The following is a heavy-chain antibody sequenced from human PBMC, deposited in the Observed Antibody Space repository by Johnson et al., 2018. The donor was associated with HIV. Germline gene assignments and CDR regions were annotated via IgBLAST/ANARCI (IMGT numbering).Heavy chain of an antibody. D-gene: IGHD6-13*01. V-gene: IGHV3-30*04. CDR2: ISYVGSNK. J-gene: IGHJ3*02. CDR3: ARVGYSSSWYGGYGAFDI. Sequence: QVQLVESGGGVVLPGRSLRLSCAASGFTFSSYPMHWVRQAPGKGLEWVTLISYVGSNKYYADSVKGLLTISRDNSKNTLYLQMNSLRTEDTAVYYCARVGYSSSWYGGYGAFDIWGQGTMVTVSS. CDR1: GFTFSSYP.